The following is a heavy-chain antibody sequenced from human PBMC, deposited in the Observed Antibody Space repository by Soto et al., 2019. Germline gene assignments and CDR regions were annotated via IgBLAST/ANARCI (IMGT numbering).Heavy chain of an antibody. CDR1: GNTFSGYG. Sequence: GASVKVSCKASGNTFSGYGISWVRQAPGQRPEYMGWISTNNGNTNYAQNIQGRVTMTTDTSTSTGYMELRSLRPDDTAVYYCAIQRAGAYGMDVWGQGTTVTVYS. V-gene: IGHV1-18*01. CDR2: ISTNNGNT. J-gene: IGHJ6*02. CDR3: AIQRAGAYGMDV. D-gene: IGHD3-10*01.